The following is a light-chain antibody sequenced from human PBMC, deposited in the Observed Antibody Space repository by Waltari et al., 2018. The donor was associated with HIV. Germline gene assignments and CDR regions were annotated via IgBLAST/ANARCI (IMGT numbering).Light chain of an antibody. J-gene: IGLJ2*01. CDR3: VAWDDSLRGVL. Sequence: SVLTQPPSASGTPGQRVTISCSGSTSNIGSNYVFWYQQLPGTAPKLLIHRNDQRPSGVPDRFAASTSWTSASLAISGLRSEDEADYYCVAWDDSLRGVLFGGGTKVAVL. CDR1: TSNIGSNY. CDR2: RND. V-gene: IGLV1-47*01.